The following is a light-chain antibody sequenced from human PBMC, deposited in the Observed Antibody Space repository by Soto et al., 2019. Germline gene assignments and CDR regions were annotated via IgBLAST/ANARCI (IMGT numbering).Light chain of an antibody. Sequence: DVVMTQSHHSLPVTLGQPASISCRSNQRLVQSVVIAYFSWFQQRPGRSPRRLIYKVSNRDSGVPAGFSGSGLGTDFALKISRVEAEDVGVYYCMQGKHWRITFGQGTRLEI. CDR2: KVS. CDR3: MQGKHWRIT. J-gene: IGKJ5*01. V-gene: IGKV2-30*02. CDR1: QRLVQSVVIAY.